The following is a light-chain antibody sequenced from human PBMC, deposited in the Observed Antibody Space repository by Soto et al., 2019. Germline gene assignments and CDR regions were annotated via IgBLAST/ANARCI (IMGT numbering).Light chain of an antibody. CDR3: QQYGSSPFT. J-gene: IGKJ3*01. Sequence: EIVLTQSPGTLSLSPGERATLSCRASQSVSSSYLAWYQQKPGQAPRLLIYGASSRATGIPDRFSGSGSGTDFTLTISRLEPEDVAVYYCQQYGSSPFTVGQGTKVDIK. CDR1: QSVSSSY. CDR2: GAS. V-gene: IGKV3-20*01.